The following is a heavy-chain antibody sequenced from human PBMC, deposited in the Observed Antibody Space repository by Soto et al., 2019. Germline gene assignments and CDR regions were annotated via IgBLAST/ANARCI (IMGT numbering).Heavy chain of an antibody. J-gene: IGHJ4*02. CDR2: IYYSGST. V-gene: IGHV4-39*01. Sequence: QLQESGPGLVKPSETLSLTCTVSGGSISSSSYYWGWIRQPPGKGLEWIGSIYYSGSTYYNPSLKSRVTISVDTSKNQFSLKLSSVTAADTAVYYCARRWRAAAGSEYFDYWGQGTLVTVSS. CDR3: ARRWRAAAGSEYFDY. CDR1: GGSISSSSYY. D-gene: IGHD6-13*01.